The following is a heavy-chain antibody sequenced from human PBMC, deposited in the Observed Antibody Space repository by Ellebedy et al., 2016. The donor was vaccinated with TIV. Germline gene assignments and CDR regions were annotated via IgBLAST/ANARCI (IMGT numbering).Heavy chain of an antibody. CDR1: GFTFSSYW. Sequence: GGSLRLSXAASGFTFSSYWMSWVRQTPGKELEWVANIKQDGSEKYYVDSVKGRFTISRDNAKNSLYLQMNSLRAEDTAVYYCARDFGIVAILYYYYGMDVWGQGTTVTVSS. CDR3: ARDFGIVAILYYYYGMDV. D-gene: IGHD1-26*01. J-gene: IGHJ6*02. V-gene: IGHV3-7*01. CDR2: IKQDGSEK.